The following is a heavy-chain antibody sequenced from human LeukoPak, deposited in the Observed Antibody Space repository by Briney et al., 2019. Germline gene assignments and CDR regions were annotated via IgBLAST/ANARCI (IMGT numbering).Heavy chain of an antibody. D-gene: IGHD4-17*01. J-gene: IGHJ4*02. CDR2: IKQDGSEK. CDR1: GFTFSSDW. V-gene: IGHV3-7*01. CDR3: AREARYGDFDY. Sequence: PGGSLRLSCAVSGFTFSSDWMIWVRQAPGKGLEWVANIKQDGSEKYYVDSVKGRFTISRDNAKNSLYLQMNSLRAEDTAVYYCAREARYGDFDYWGQGTLVTVSS.